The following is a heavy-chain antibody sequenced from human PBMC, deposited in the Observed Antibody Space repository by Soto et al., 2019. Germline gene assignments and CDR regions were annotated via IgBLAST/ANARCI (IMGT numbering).Heavy chain of an antibody. CDR2: ISGSGGST. CDR1: GFTFSSDA. D-gene: IGHD2-2*01. V-gene: IGHV3-23*01. J-gene: IGHJ5*02. Sequence: EVQLLESGGGLVQPGGSLRLSCAASGFTFSSDARSWVRQAPGKGLEWVSAISGSGGSTYYADPVKGRFTISRDKSKNTLNLQMNGLKDEDTAVYYCAQGRLLSSCYGWFDPWGQGTLVTVSS. CDR3: AQGRLLSSCYGWFDP.